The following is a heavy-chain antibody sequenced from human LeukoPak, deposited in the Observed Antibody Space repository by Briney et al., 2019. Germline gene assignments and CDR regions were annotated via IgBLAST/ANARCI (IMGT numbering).Heavy chain of an antibody. D-gene: IGHD3-10*01. V-gene: IGHV1-69*13. CDR2: IIPIFDTA. Sequence: ASVKVSCKTSGGTFSSYAISWVRQAPGQGLEWIGNIIPIFDTANYAQKFQGRVTITADESATTSYMELSSLRSEDTAVYYCARDATVRGPYGGHHFYSYMDVWGKGTTVTISS. CDR3: ARDATVRGPYGGHHFYSYMDV. J-gene: IGHJ6*03. CDR1: GGTFSSYA.